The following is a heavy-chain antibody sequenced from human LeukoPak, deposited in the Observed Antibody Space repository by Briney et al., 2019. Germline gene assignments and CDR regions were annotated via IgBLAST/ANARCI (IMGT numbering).Heavy chain of an antibody. CDR3: AAGGGYCSGGSCYPWYYSDY. V-gene: IGHV1-69*13. D-gene: IGHD2-15*01. Sequence: GASVKVSCKASEGTFSSYAICWVRQAPGQGLEWMGGIIPIFGTANYAQKFQGRVTITADESTSTAYMELSSLRSEDTAVYYCAAGGGYCSGGSCYPWYYSDYWGQGTLVTVSS. CDR1: EGTFSSYA. CDR2: IIPIFGTA. J-gene: IGHJ4*02.